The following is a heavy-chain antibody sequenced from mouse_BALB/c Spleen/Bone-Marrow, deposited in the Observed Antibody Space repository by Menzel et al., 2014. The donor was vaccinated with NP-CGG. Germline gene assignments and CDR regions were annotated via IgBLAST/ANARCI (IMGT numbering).Heavy chain of an antibody. CDR2: IYPGDGDT. CDR1: GYVFSTYW. J-gene: IGHJ2*01. CDR3: ARSGYGSSYDY. D-gene: IGHD1-1*01. Sequence: QVQLQQSGAELVRPGSSVKIFCKASGYVFSTYWMNWVKQRPGQGLEWIGQIYPGDGDTNYNGKFKGTATLTADKSSSTAYMQLSSLTSEDSAVYFCARSGYGSSYDYWGQGTTLTVSS. V-gene: IGHV1-80*01.